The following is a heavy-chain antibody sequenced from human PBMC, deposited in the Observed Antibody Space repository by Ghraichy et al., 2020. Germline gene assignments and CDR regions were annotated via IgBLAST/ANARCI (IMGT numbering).Heavy chain of an antibody. CDR2: IFYDGSDK. Sequence: GGSLRLSCVASGFTFSTYGMHWVRQAPGKGLEWVAVIFYDGSDKYYAASVKGRFTISRDNPKNTLHLQMNSLRVEDTAVYYCARGGAYDSGEFDVWGQGTMVTVSS. D-gene: IGHD3-22*01. CDR3: ARGGAYDSGEFDV. J-gene: IGHJ3*01. CDR1: GFTFSTYG. V-gene: IGHV3-33*01.